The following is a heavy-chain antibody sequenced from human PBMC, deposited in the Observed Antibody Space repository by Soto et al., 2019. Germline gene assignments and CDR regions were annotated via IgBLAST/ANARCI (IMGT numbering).Heavy chain of an antibody. Sequence: LSRTFAVASFFISRGYYWGWVRQPPVKGLELIGSIYHSGTTNYSPSLKSRVTISIDTSKNQFSLSLRSVTAADAAVYYCASCVSTPFYPTRGPQFFEIWGQGSRISVSS. J-gene: IGHJ4*02. CDR2: IYHSGTT. CDR1: SFFISRGYY. V-gene: IGHV4-38-2*01. CDR3: ASCVSTPFYPTRGPQFFEI. D-gene: IGHD2-2*01.